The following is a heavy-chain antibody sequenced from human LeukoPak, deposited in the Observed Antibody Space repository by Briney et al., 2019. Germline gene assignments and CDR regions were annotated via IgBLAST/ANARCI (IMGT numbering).Heavy chain of an antibody. CDR3: ARLPAYCSSTSCYYDY. CDR2: ISYDGSNK. CDR1: GFTFSSCA. V-gene: IGHV3-30-3*01. D-gene: IGHD2-2*01. J-gene: IGHJ4*02. Sequence: PGGSLRLSCAASGFTFSSCAMHWVRQAPGKGLEWVAVISYDGSNKYYADSVKGRFTISRDNSKNTLYLQMNSLRAEDTAVYYCARLPAYCSSTSCYYDYWGQGTLVTVSS.